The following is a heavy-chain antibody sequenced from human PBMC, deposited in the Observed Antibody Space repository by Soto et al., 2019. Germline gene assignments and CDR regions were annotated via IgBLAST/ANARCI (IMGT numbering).Heavy chain of an antibody. CDR1: GGSISGYY. D-gene: IGHD2-8*01. CDR2: IYHTGTT. V-gene: IGHV4-59*04. J-gene: IGHJ5*01. Sequence: PSETLSLTCTVSGGSISGYYWSWIRQPPGKGLEWIVYIYHTGTTYYNMSLKSRVTISVDRSKNHLSLQLDSVTPDDTAVYYCARLIGDSWLDSWGQGTLVTVSS. CDR3: ARLIGDSWLDS.